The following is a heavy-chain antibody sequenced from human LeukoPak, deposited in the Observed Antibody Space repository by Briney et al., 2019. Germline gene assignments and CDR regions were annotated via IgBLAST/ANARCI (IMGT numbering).Heavy chain of an antibody. CDR2: ISGSSSYI. CDR3: EREIDYGGF. V-gene: IGHV3-21*01. CDR1: GFTFSSYT. Sequence: PGGSLRLSCAASGFTFSSYTMNWVRQAPGKGLEWVSSISGSSSYIYYADSVKGRFTISRDNANNSLYLQMNSLRAEDTATYYCEREIDYGGFLGQGTMVTVSS. D-gene: IGHD4-17*01. J-gene: IGHJ3*01.